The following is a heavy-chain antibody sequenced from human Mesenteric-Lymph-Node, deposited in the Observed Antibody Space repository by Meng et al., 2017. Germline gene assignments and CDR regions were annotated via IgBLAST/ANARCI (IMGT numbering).Heavy chain of an antibody. CDR2: IKQDGSEK. D-gene: IGHD3-16*01. Sequence: GESLKISCAASGFTFSTYSMNWVRQAPGKGLEWVANIKQDGSEKYYVDSVKGRFTISRDNAKNSLYLQMNSLRAEDTDVYYCARGYDYVWGSSAFDIWGQGTMVTVSS. CDR3: ARGYDYVWGSSAFDI. CDR1: GFTFSTYS. J-gene: IGHJ3*02. V-gene: IGHV3-7*01.